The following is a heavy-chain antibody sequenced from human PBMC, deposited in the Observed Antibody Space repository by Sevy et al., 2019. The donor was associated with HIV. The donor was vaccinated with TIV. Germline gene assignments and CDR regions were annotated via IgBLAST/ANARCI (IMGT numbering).Heavy chain of an antibody. CDR2: INSDGSST. D-gene: IGHD3-3*01. J-gene: IGHJ6*02. Sequence: GGSLRLSCAASGFTFSSYWMHWVRQASGKGLVWVSRINSDGSSTSYADSVKGRFTISRDNAKNTLYLQMNSLRAEDTAVYYCARDLTIFGVVIQDYYYYGMDVWGQGTTVTVSS. CDR3: ARDLTIFGVVIQDYYYYGMDV. CDR1: GFTFSSYW. V-gene: IGHV3-74*01.